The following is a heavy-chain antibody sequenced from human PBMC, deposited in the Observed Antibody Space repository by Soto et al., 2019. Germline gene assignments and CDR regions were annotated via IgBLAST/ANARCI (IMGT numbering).Heavy chain of an antibody. CDR1: GYSIASGYY. V-gene: IGHV4-38-2*01. J-gene: IGHJ6*02. CDR3: ARTFDYYGMDV. Sequence: SDTLSLTCVVSGYSIASGYYWAWIRRSPGKGLEWIGSIYHAGSVYYNPSLNSRVAVSLDTSKNHFSLKLTSVTAADTAVYYCARTFDYYGMDVWGQGTTVT. CDR2: IYHAGSV.